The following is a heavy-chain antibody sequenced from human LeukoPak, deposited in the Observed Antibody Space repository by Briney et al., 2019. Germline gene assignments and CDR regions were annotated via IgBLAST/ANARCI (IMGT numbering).Heavy chain of an antibody. Sequence: SETLSLTCAVHGGPFSGYYWSWIRQPPGKGLEWIGEINHSGSTNYNPSLKSRVTISVDTSKNQFSLKLSSVTAADTAVYYCARGPHYYDSSGSNFDYWGQGTLVTVSS. CDR3: ARGPHYYDSSGSNFDY. V-gene: IGHV4-34*01. CDR1: GGPFSGYY. CDR2: INHSGST. D-gene: IGHD3-22*01. J-gene: IGHJ4*02.